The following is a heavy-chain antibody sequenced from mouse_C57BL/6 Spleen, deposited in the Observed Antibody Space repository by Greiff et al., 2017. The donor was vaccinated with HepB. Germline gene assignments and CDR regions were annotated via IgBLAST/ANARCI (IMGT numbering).Heavy chain of an antibody. Sequence: EVQLQQSGPELVKPGASVKMSCKASGYTFTDYNMHWVKQSHGKSLEWIGYINPNNGGTSYNQKFKGKATLTVNKSSSTAYMELRSLTSEDSAVYYCARAGLRRGYYAMDYWGQGTSVTVSS. J-gene: IGHJ4*01. CDR1: GYTFTDYN. V-gene: IGHV1-22*01. CDR3: ARAGLRRGYYAMDY. D-gene: IGHD2-4*01. CDR2: INPNNGGT.